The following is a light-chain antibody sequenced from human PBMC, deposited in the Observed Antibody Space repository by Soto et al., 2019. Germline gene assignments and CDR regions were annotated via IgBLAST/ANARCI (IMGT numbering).Light chain of an antibody. CDR3: QEYNTNSRT. Sequence: IQMTQSPSTLSASVGDTVTITCRASESIYSWLAWYKQIPGKAPQLLIYKTSTLQGGVPSRFSGSGSGAKYTLTISSLQPDDFATYFCQEYNTNSRTFGQGTRV. CDR1: ESIYSW. V-gene: IGKV1-5*03. CDR2: KTS. J-gene: IGKJ1*01.